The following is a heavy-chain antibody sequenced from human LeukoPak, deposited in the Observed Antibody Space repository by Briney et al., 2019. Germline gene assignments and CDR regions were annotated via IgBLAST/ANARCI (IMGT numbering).Heavy chain of an antibody. D-gene: IGHD6-19*01. CDR1: GFTFSSYS. V-gene: IGHV3-48*01. CDR2: ISSSSSTI. CDR3: ARVYYEWLAECAFDS. J-gene: IGHJ4*02. Sequence: HSGGSLRLSCAASGFTFSSYSMNWVRQAPGKGLEWVSYISSSSSTIYYADSVKGRFTISRDNAKNSLYLQMNSLRAEDTAVYYCARVYYEWLAECAFDSWGQGILVTVSS.